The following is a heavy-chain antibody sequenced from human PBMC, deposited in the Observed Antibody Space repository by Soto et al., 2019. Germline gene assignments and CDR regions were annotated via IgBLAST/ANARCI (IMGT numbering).Heavy chain of an antibody. CDR1: GFTFSSYG. Sequence: PGGSLRLSCAASGFTFSSYGMHWVRQAPGKGLEWVSYISSSGSTIYYAESVKGRFTISRDNAKNSLYLQMNSLRAEDTAVYYCAREFGRRGFDPWGQGTLVTVSS. D-gene: IGHD2-15*01. V-gene: IGHV3-48*04. CDR2: ISSSGSTI. J-gene: IGHJ5*02. CDR3: AREFGRRGFDP.